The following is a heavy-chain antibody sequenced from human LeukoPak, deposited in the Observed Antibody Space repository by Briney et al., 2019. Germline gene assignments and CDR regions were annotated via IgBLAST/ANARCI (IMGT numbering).Heavy chain of an antibody. D-gene: IGHD2-15*01. V-gene: IGHV3-30*03. J-gene: IGHJ5*02. CDR2: ISYDGSNK. CDR1: GFTFSSYA. Sequence: GGSLRLSCAASGFTFSSYALTWVRQAPGKGLEWVAVISYDGSNKYYADSVKGRFTISRDNSKNSLYLQMNSLRAEDTAVYYXXXXXXXXXVALNWFDPWGQGTLVTVSS. CDR3: XXXXXXXXVALNWFDP.